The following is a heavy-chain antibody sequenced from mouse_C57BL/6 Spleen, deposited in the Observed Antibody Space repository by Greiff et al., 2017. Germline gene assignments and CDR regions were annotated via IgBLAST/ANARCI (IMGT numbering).Heavy chain of an antibody. V-gene: IGHV5-9*04. CDR3: ARHMRDGYPFAY. J-gene: IGHJ3*01. D-gene: IGHD2-3*01. CDR2: ISGGGGNT. CDR1: GFTFSSYT. Sequence: EVQVVESGGGLVKPGGSLKLSCAASGFTFSSYTMSWVRQTPEKRLEWVATISGGGGNTYYPDSVKGRFTISRDNAKNTLYLQMSSLRSEDTAVYYCARHMRDGYPFAYWGQGTLVTVSA.